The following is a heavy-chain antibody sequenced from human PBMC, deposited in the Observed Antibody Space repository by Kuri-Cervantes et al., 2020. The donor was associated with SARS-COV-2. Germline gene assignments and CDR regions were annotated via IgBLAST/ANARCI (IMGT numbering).Heavy chain of an antibody. CDR3: ARDGYCSSTSCYMDYYYYYMDV. CDR2: IYYSGST. V-gene: IGHV4-59*11. Sequence: ESLKISCTVSGGSISSHYWSWIRQPPGKGLEWIGYIYYSGSTNYNPSLKSRVTMSVDTSKNQFSLKLSSVTAADTAVYYCARDGYCSSTSCYMDYYYYYMDVWGKGTTVTVSS. CDR1: GGSISSHY. D-gene: IGHD2-2*02. J-gene: IGHJ6*03.